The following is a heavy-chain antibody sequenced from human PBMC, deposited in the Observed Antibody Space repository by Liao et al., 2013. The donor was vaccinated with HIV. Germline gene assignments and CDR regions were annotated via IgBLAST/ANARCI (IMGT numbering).Heavy chain of an antibody. D-gene: IGHD2-21*01. CDR3: ATGPTYRLLCCSFHD. CDR2: VYSSGST. CDR1: GGSISSASYY. V-gene: IGHV4-61*02. Sequence: QVQLQESGPGLVKPSQTLSLTCTVSGGSISSASYYWSWIRQPAGKRLEWIGRVYSSGSTSYNPSLKSRVTISVDKSKNQFSLSLSSVTAADTAVYYCATGPTYRLLCCSFHDWGQGTMVTVSS. J-gene: IGHJ3*01.